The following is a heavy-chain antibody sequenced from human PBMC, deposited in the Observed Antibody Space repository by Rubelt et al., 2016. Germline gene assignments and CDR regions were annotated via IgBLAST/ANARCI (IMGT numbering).Heavy chain of an antibody. Sequence: PSLKSRVTISVDKSKNQFSLKLSSVTAADTAVYYCARTYYYDSSGYSDPLYYFDYWGQGTLVTVS. CDR3: ARTYYYDSSGYSDPLYYFDY. D-gene: IGHD3-22*01. V-gene: IGHV4-4*02. J-gene: IGHJ4*02.